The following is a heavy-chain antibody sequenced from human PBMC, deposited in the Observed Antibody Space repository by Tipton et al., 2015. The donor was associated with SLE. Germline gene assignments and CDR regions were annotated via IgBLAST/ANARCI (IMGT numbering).Heavy chain of an antibody. CDR2: IYYSGST. D-gene: IGHD6-13*01. CDR1: GGSFSGYY. Sequence: TLSLTCAVYGGSFSGYYWSWIRQPPGKGLEWIGYIYYSGSTNYNPSLKSRVTISVDTSKNQFSLKLSSVTAAGTAVYYCARGEAGGSTLGFYYYGMDVWGQGTTVTVSS. J-gene: IGHJ6*02. V-gene: IGHV4-59*12. CDR3: ARGEAGGSTLGFYYYGMDV.